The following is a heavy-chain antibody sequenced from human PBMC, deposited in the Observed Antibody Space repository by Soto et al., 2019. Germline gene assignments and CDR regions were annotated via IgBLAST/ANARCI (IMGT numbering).Heavy chain of an antibody. Sequence: SETLSLTCTPSGGSINSDAYYWSWIRQPAGKGLEWIGHIYYSGRTYYAPSLESRLTISLYTSKNQFSLRLSSVNASDTAVYYCARDRSNSPDYFDYWGQGTLVTVSS. CDR3: ARDRSNSPDYFDY. V-gene: IGHV4-30-4*01. CDR2: IYYSGRT. CDR1: GGSINSDAYY. D-gene: IGHD6-6*01. J-gene: IGHJ4*02.